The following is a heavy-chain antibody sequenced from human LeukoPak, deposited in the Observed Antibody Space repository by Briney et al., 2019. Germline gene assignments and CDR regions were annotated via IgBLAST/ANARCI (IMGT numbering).Heavy chain of an antibody. J-gene: IGHJ4*02. CDR3: ARHEWELTGVDY. CDR1: GYIFTSYW. D-gene: IGHD1-26*01. CDR2: IYPGDSDT. V-gene: IGHV5-51*01. Sequence: PGASLKISCEGSGYIFTSYWIGWVRQLPGKGLEWMGIIYPGDSDTRYSTSFQGQVTISADKSISTAYLQWSSLKASDTAMYYCARHEWELTGVDYWGQGTLVTVSS.